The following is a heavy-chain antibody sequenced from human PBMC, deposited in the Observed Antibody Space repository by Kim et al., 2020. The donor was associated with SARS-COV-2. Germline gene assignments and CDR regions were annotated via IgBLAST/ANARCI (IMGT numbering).Heavy chain of an antibody. J-gene: IGHJ4*02. V-gene: IGHV1-2*02. Sequence: TNFARKFQGRVTMTRDTSISTAYMELSRLRSDDTAVYYCTTTVITPGRDYWGQGTLVTVSS. CDR3: TTTVITPGRDY. D-gene: IGHD4-17*01. CDR2: T.